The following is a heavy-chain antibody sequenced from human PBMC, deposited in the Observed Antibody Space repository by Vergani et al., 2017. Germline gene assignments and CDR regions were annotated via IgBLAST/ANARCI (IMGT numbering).Heavy chain of an antibody. D-gene: IGHD3-9*01. Sequence: DVHLAESGGGFFQPGGSLRLSCSASGFSFNSYWMHWVRQVPGKGLLWVSRIKSDGSITAYADSVKGRVTISRDNAQNTLYLQMNSLRVEDTGVYYCARARCIETCYMSNWLDSWGQGTLVTVSS. V-gene: IGHV3-74*03. CDR1: GFSFNSYW. CDR3: ARARCIETCYMSNWLDS. J-gene: IGHJ5*01. CDR2: IKSDGSIT.